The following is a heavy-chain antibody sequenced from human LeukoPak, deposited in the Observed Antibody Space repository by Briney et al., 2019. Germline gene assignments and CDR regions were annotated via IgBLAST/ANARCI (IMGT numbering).Heavy chain of an antibody. J-gene: IGHJ3*02. CDR1: GXSISSSNW. V-gene: IGHV4-4*02. CDR2: IYHSGST. Sequence: SETLSLTCAVSGXSISSSNWWSWVRQPPGKGLEWIGEIYHSGSTNYNPSLKSRVTISVDKSKNQFSLKLSSVTAADTAVYYCARAPYYDILTGYYNLDAFDIWGQGTMVTVSS. CDR3: ARAPYYDILTGYYNLDAFDI. D-gene: IGHD3-9*01.